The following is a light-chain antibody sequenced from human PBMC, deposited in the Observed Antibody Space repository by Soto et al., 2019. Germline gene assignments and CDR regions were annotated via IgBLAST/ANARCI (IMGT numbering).Light chain of an antibody. V-gene: IGLV1-44*01. CDR1: SSSIGSNT. CDR3: ATWDVSLNGYV. Sequence: QTVVTQPPSASGTPGQRVTISCSGSSSSIGSNTVNWYHQLPGTAPKLLIYSNNQRPPGVSDRFSGSKSGTSASLAISGLQSEDESDYYCATWDVSLNGYVFGTGTKLTVL. CDR2: SNN. J-gene: IGLJ1*01.